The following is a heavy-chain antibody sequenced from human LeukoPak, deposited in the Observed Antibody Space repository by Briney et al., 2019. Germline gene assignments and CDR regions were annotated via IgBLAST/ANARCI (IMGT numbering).Heavy chain of an antibody. V-gene: IGHV3-74*01. CDR3: AKVAHYYGSGSYYEYYFDY. Sequence: GGSLRLSCAASGFIFSNYWVHWVRQAPGNGLEWVARISNDGSYTSHADSVKGRFTISRDNSKNTLYLQMNSLRAEDTAVYYCAKVAHYYGSGSYYEYYFDYWGQGTLVTVSS. J-gene: IGHJ4*02. D-gene: IGHD3-10*01. CDR1: GFIFSNYW. CDR2: ISNDGSYT.